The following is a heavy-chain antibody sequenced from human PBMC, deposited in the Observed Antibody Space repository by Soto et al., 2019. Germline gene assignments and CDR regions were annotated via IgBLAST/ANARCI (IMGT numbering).Heavy chain of an antibody. D-gene: IGHD3-10*01. V-gene: IGHV4-31*03. CDR2: IYYSGST. J-gene: IGHJ6*02. CDR1: GGSISSGGYY. CDR3: ARCPMVRGVNGMDV. Sequence: KASETLSLTCTVSGGSISSGGYYWSWIRQHPGKGLEWIGYIYYSGSTYYNPSLKSRVTISVDTSKNQFSLKLSSVTAADTAVYYCARCPMVRGVNGMDVWGQGTTVTVSS.